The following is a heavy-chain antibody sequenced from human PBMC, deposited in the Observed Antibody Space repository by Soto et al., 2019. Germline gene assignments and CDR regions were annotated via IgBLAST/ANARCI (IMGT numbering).Heavy chain of an antibody. CDR3: AAAEGYYDSSGYQPFDY. J-gene: IGHJ4*02. Sequence: ASVKVSCKASGYTFTDYYIHWVRQAPGQGLEWMGWINPNSGGTNYAQKFQGRVTMTRDTSTSTAYMELSSLRSEDTAVYYCAAAEGYYDSSGYQPFDYWGQGTLVTVSS. CDR2: INPNSGGT. D-gene: IGHD3-22*01. CDR1: GYTFTDYY. V-gene: IGHV1-2*02.